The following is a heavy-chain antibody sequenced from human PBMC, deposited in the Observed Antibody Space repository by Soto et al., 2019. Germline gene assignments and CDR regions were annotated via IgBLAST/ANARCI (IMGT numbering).Heavy chain of an antibody. V-gene: IGHV3-30*03. D-gene: IGHD6-19*01. CDR2: VSYDGGIK. J-gene: IGHJ4*02. Sequence: QMQLVESGGGVVQPGTSLRVSCAASGFAFSHYGLHWVRQAPGKGLEWVAIVSYDGGIKLYADSVRDRFAISRDNSKNTLYLQMNSLRDEDTAVYYCARKHWLVGGGTYYFDYWGQGTLVTVSS. CDR1: GFAFSHYG. CDR3: ARKHWLVGGGTYYFDY.